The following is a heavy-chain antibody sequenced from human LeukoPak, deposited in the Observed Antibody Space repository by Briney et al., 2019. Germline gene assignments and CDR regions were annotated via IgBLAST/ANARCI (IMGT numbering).Heavy chain of an antibody. CDR2: RNPNSGNT. Sequence: GASVKVSCKASGYTFTSYDIIWVRQATGQGLEWMGWRNPNSGNTGYARKFQGRVTITRNTSISTAYMELSSLRSEDTAVYYCARVYYGSGSQYYYYGMDVWGQGTTVTVSS. V-gene: IGHV1-8*01. CDR1: GYTFTSYD. J-gene: IGHJ6*02. CDR3: ARVYYGSGSQYYYYGMDV. D-gene: IGHD3-10*01.